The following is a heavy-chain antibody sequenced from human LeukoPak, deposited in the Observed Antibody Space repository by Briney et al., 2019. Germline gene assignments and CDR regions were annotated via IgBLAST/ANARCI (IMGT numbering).Heavy chain of an antibody. CDR2: ISGSGGST. Sequence: GGSLRLSCAASGFTFSSYAMSWVRQAPGKGLEWVSAISGSGGSTYYADSVKGRFTISRDNSKNTLYLQMNSLRAEDTAVYYCAKIPTPLIPAAISSFDYWGQGTLVTVSS. D-gene: IGHD2-2*02. CDR3: AKIPTPLIPAAISSFDY. V-gene: IGHV3-23*01. J-gene: IGHJ4*02. CDR1: GFTFSSYA.